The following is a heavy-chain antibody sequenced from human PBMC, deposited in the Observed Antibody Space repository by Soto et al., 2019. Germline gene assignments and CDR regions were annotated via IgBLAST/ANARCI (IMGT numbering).Heavy chain of an antibody. CDR1: GFSFTGYY. CDR3: AKDLTRQLAYWLDP. V-gene: IGHV1-2*02. J-gene: IGHJ5*02. D-gene: IGHD6-6*01. Sequence: ASVKVSCKASGFSFTGYYIHCLRQAPGQGLEWMGWINAHSGGTEYAQKFQGGVTLTRDTSIATAYLTLTSLTSDDTALYYCAKDLTRQLAYWLDPWGQGTQVTVSS. CDR2: INAHSGGT.